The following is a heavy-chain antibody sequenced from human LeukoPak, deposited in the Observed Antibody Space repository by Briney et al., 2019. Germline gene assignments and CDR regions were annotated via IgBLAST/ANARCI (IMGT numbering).Heavy chain of an antibody. J-gene: IGHJ4*02. CDR1: GVAFTRSA. Sequence: GTSVKVSCKASGVAFTRSAMQWVRQARGQRLEWIGWIVAGSGNTNYAQKFQERVTITRDMSTSTAYMELSSLRSDDTAVYCCAADSGSYCGGDCYSDWGQGTLVTVSS. V-gene: IGHV1-58*02. CDR2: IVAGSGNT. D-gene: IGHD2-21*01. CDR3: AADSGSYCGGDCYSD.